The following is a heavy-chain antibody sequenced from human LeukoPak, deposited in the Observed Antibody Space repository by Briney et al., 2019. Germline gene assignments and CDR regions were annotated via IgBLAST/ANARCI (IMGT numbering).Heavy chain of an antibody. CDR1: GFTFSSYS. CDR2: ISSSSSYI. D-gene: IGHD2-2*02. Sequence: GGSLRLSCAASGFTFSSYSMNWVRQAPGKGLEWVSSISSSSSYIYYADSVKGRFTISRDNAKNSLYLQMNSLRAEDTAVYYCARAGYSSPPMDVWGQGTTVTVSS. J-gene: IGHJ6*02. V-gene: IGHV3-21*01. CDR3: ARAGYSSPPMDV.